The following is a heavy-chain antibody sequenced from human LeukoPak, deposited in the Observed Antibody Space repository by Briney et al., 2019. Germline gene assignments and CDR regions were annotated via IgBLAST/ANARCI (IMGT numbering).Heavy chain of an antibody. Sequence: PSETLSLTCTVSGGSISSSSYYWGWIRQPPGKGLEWIGSIYYSGSTYYNPSLKSRVTISVDTSKNQFSLKLSSVTAADTAVYYCARRRSYYYDSSGYYHPYDYWGQGTLVTVSS. CDR2: IYYSGST. J-gene: IGHJ4*02. CDR3: ARRRSYYYDSSGYYHPYDY. V-gene: IGHV4-39*01. CDR1: GGSISSSSYY. D-gene: IGHD3-22*01.